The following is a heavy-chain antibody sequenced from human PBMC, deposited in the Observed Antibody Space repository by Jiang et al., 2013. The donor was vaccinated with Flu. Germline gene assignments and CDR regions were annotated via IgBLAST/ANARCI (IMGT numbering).Heavy chain of an antibody. CDR1: GFTFGDYA. V-gene: IGHV3-49*03. D-gene: IGHD3-22*01. J-gene: IGHJ3*02. Sequence: SCTASGFTFGDYAMSWFRQAPGKGLEWVGFIRSKAYGGTTEYAASVKGRFTISRDDSKSIAYLQMNSLKTEDTAVYYCTRVDYDSTLDAFDIWGQGTMVTVSS. CDR3: TRVDYDSTLDAFDI. CDR2: IRSKAYGGTT.